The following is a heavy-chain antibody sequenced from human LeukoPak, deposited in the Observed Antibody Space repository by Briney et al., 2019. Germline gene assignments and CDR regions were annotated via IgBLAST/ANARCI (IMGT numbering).Heavy chain of an antibody. CDR1: GFTFSSYW. D-gene: IGHD1-1*01. Sequence: PGGSLRLSCAASGFTFSSYWMHWVRQASGKGLVWVSRINSDGSSTSYADSVKGRFTISRDNAKNTLYLQMNSLRAEDTAVYYCARDHRTTGTTFPLDYWGQGTLVTVSS. CDR2: INSDGSST. V-gene: IGHV3-74*01. J-gene: IGHJ4*02. CDR3: ARDHRTTGTTFPLDY.